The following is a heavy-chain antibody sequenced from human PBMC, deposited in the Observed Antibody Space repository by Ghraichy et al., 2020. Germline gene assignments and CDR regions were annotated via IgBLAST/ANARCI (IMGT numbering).Heavy chain of an antibody. V-gene: IGHV1-18*01. Sequence: ASVKVSCKASGYTFTSYGISWVRQAPGQGLEWMGWISAYNGNTNYAQKLQGRVTMTTDTSTSTAYMELRSLRSYDTAVYYCATTVVRIAVAGTLTDYWGQGTLVTVSS. CDR2: ISAYNGNT. CDR3: ATTVVRIAVAGTLTDY. J-gene: IGHJ4*02. CDR1: GYTFTSYG. D-gene: IGHD6-19*01.